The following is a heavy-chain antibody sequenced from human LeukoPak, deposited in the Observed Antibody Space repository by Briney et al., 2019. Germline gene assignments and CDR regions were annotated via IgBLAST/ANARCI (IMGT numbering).Heavy chain of an antibody. CDR2: IGHNGTT. CDR1: GGSFSDYN. J-gene: IGHJ4*02. CDR3: ARARSTMVRGVIKGMYFDY. D-gene: IGHD3-10*01. Sequence: SETQSLTCAVYGGSFSDYNWTWIRQPPGKGLEWIGEIGHNGTTNYNPSLKGRVTISLDTSKNQFSLKLSYVTAADTAVYFCARARSTMVRGVIKGMYFDYWGQGTLVTVSS. V-gene: IGHV4-34*01.